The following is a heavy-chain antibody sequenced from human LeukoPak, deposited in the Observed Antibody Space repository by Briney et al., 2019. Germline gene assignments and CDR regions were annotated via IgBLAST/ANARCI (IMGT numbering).Heavy chain of an antibody. Sequence: ASVKVSCKASGYTFTGYYMHWVRQAPGQGLEWMGWMNPNSGNTGFAQNFQDRVTMTSNTSITTVYMELNNLTFEDTAIYYCAKNSLVWGYYYYGMDVWGQGTTVIVSS. D-gene: IGHD3-16*01. CDR1: GYTFTGYY. CDR3: AKNSLVWGYYYYGMDV. CDR2: MNPNSGNT. V-gene: IGHV1-8*02. J-gene: IGHJ6*02.